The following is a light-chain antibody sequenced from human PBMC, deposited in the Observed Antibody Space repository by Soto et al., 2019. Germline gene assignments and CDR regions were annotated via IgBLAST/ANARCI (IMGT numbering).Light chain of an antibody. CDR3: YSYADSNNFAV. CDR2: EVS. J-gene: IGLJ1*01. CDR1: SIDFVGYHY. V-gene: IGLV2-8*01. Sequence: QSVLTQPPSTSGSPGHGFTISCTGTSIDFVGYHYISWYQQHPGKALKIMISEVSRRPSGAPARLSGSKCGNTASLTVSGLQAADEADYYCYSYADSNNFAVFGTG.